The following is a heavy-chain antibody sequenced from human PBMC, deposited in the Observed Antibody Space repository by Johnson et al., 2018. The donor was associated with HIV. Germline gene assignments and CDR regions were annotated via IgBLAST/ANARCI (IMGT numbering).Heavy chain of an antibody. V-gene: IGHV3-66*03. J-gene: IGHJ3*02. Sequence: VQLVESGGGLIQPGGSLRLSCAASGFTVSSNYMSWVRQAPGKGLEWVSAISGSGGSTYYADSLQGRFTISSDNSKHTLHMHMNSLRAEDTAVYYCARDSGKKRSSSPGPDAFDIWGQGTMVTVSS. CDR1: GFTVSSNY. CDR2: SGSGGST. CDR3: ARDSGKKRSSSPGPDAFDI. D-gene: IGHD6-6*01.